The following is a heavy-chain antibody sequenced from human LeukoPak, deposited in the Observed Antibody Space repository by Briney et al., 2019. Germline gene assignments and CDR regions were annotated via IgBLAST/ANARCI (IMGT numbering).Heavy chain of an antibody. CDR2: LSNTET. CDR3: ARDGQAFNSNWDYFEY. J-gene: IGHJ4*02. D-gene: IGHD7-27*01. V-gene: IGHV3-23*01. CDR1: GFTFDTFA. Sequence: PGESLRLSCVASGFTFDTFAMRWVRQAPGKGLELVSGLSNTETYYSDSVKGRLTISRDNSKSTIYLHMSNLRAEDTALYYCARDGQAFNSNWDYFEYWGQGTPVTVSS.